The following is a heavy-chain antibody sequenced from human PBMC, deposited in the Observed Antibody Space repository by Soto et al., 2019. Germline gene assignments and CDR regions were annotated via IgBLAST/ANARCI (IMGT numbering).Heavy chain of an antibody. CDR2: IITMFGTA. CDR1: GGTFSTYA. Sequence: QVQLVQSGAEVKKPESSVKVSCKAPGGTFSTYAISWVRQAPGQGLEWMGGIITMFGTANYAQRVQDRVTSTADESTNTVYMELSSLRSEDTAVYFCASGIQLWLRRINNGYSGWGQGTLVTVSS. V-gene: IGHV1-69*12. D-gene: IGHD5-18*01. J-gene: IGHJ4*02. CDR3: ASGIQLWLRRINNGYSG.